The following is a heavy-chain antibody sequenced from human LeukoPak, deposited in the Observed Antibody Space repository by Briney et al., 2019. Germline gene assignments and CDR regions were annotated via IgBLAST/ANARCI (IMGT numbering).Heavy chain of an antibody. CDR2: INHSGST. V-gene: IGHV4-34*01. CDR3: AVSMLGTYGGYGYY. J-gene: IGHJ4*02. D-gene: IGHD5-12*01. CDR1: GGSFSGYY. Sequence: PSETLPLTCAVYGGSFSGYYWSWIRQPPGKGLEWIGEINHSGSTNYNPSLKSRVTISVDTSKNQFSLKLSSVTAADTAVYYCAVSMLGTYGGYGYYWGQGTLVTVSS.